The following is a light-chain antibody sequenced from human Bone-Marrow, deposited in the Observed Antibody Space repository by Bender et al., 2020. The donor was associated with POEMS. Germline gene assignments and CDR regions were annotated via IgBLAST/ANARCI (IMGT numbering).Light chain of an antibody. CDR1: SSDVGGYNF. V-gene: IGLV2-14*01. Sequence: QSALTQPASVSGSPGQSVTISCTGTSSDVGGYNFVSWYQQHPGEAPKLMIYEVSDRPSGVSNRFSGSKSGNTAYLTISGLQAEDEADYYCSSYRKSSAPWVFGGGTKLTVL. CDR2: EVS. J-gene: IGLJ3*02. CDR3: SSYRKSSAPWV.